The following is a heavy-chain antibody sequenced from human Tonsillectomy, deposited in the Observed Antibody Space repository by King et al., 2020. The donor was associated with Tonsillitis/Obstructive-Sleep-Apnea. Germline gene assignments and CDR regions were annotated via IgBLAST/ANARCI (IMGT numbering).Heavy chain of an antibody. CDR2: IYYSGST. D-gene: IGHD1-26*01. Sequence: QLQESGPGLVKPSETLSLTCTVSGGSISSYYWSWIRQPPGKGLAWIGYIYYSGSTNYNPSLKSRVTISVDTSKNQFSLKLSSVTAADTAVYYCARYRVLDWFDPWGQGTLVTVSS. CDR1: GGSISSYY. J-gene: IGHJ5*02. CDR3: ARYRVLDWFDP. V-gene: IGHV4-59*01.